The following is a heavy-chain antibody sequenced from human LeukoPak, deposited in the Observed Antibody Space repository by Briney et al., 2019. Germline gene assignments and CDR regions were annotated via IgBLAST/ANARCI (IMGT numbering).Heavy chain of an antibody. Sequence: GGSLRLSCAASGFTFSSYEMNWVRQAPGKGLEWVSYISSSGSTIYYADPVKGRFTISRDNAKNSLYLQMNSLRAEDTAVYYCARDTYYYGSAFDIWGQGTMVTVSS. CDR3: ARDTYYYGSAFDI. V-gene: IGHV3-48*03. J-gene: IGHJ3*02. D-gene: IGHD3-10*01. CDR2: ISSSGSTI. CDR1: GFTFSSYE.